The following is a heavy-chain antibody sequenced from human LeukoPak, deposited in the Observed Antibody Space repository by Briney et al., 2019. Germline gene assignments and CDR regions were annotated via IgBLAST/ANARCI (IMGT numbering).Heavy chain of an antibody. J-gene: IGHJ4*02. CDR3: AKEVGATNGPLDY. D-gene: IGHD1-26*01. CDR1: GFSFGTDA. V-gene: IGHV3-23*01. Sequence: QPGGSLRLSCAASGFSFGTDAMTWVRQAPGKGLEWVSGISNSGGSTFYADSVKGRFTISRDNSKNTLYLQMNSLRAEDTAVYYCAKEVGATNGPLDYWGQGTLVTVSS. CDR2: ISNSGGST.